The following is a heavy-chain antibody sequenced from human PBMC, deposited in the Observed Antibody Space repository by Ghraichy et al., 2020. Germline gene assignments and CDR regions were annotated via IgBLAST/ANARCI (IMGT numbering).Heavy chain of an antibody. CDR3: ARGTFDYSREDHGGAFDY. V-gene: IGHV3-48*03. D-gene: IGHD6-13*01. Sequence: LSLTCAASGFTFSAYEMNWVRQAPGKGLEWVSYIAGSRDTIYYADSVRGRFTLSSDNAKNSLFLQMNSLRAEDTATDYCARGTFDYSREDHGGAFDYLGQATLVIGPS. J-gene: IGHJ4*02. CDR2: IAGSRDTI. CDR1: GFTFSAYE.